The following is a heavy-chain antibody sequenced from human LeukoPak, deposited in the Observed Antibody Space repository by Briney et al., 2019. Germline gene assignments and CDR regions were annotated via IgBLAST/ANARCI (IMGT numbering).Heavy chain of an antibody. V-gene: IGHV4-34*01. CDR2: INHSGST. D-gene: IGHD3-10*01. J-gene: IGHJ4*02. CDR3: ARGRGFGEFSDY. CDR1: GGSFSGYY. Sequence: SETLSLTCAVYGGSFSGYYWSWIRQPPGKGLEWIGEINHSGSTNYNPSLKSRVTISVDTSKNQFSLKLSSVTAADTAVYYCARGRGFGEFSDYWGQGTLVTVSS.